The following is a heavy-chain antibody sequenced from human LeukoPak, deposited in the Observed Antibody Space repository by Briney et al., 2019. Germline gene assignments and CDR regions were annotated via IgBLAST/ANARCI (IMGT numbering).Heavy chain of an antibody. CDR1: GGTFSRSA. Sequence: SVKVSCKASGGTFSRSAVNWVRQAPGQGLEWMGGIIPMFRTANYAQKFRGRVTITADESTSTAYMELNSLRSEDTAVYYCARDLVGATIDYWGQGTLVTVPS. CDR2: IIPMFRTA. V-gene: IGHV1-69*13. D-gene: IGHD1-26*01. J-gene: IGHJ4*02. CDR3: ARDLVGATIDY.